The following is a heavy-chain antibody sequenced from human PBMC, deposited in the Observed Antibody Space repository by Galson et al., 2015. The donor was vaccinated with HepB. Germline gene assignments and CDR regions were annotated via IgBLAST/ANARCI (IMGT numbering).Heavy chain of an antibody. D-gene: IGHD3-16*02. CDR1: GYTFTSYG. V-gene: IGHV1-18*01. CDR3: ARDWAYNDYIWGSYRYTFFDY. CDR2: ISAYNGNT. J-gene: IGHJ4*02. Sequence: CKASGYTFTSYGISWVRQAPGQGLEWMGWISAYNGNTNYAQKLQGRVTMTTDTSTSTAYMELRSLRSDDTAVYYCARDWAYNDYIWGSYRYTFFDYWGQGTLVTVSS.